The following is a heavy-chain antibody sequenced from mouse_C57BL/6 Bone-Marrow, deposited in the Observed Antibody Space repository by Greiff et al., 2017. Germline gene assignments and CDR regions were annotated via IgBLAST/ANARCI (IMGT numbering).Heavy chain of an antibody. CDR3: ARQRLRKRGYAMDY. J-gene: IGHJ4*01. Sequence: VKLQQSGAELARPGASVKLSCKASGYTFTSYGISWVKQRTGQGLEWIGEIYPRSGNTYYNEKFKGKATLTADKSSSTAYMELRRLTSEDSAVYFCARQRLRKRGYAMDYWGQGTSVTVAS. V-gene: IGHV1-81*01. CDR2: IYPRSGNT. D-gene: IGHD1-1*01. CDR1: GYTFTSYG.